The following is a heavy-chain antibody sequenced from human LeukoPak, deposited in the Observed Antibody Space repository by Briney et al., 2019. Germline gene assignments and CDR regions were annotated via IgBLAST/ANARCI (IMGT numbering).Heavy chain of an antibody. V-gene: IGHV4-59*01. D-gene: IGHD3-22*01. CDR3: ARSFDSRGYYYYGMDV. J-gene: IGHJ6*02. Sequence: SETLSLTCTVSGGSISGYYWSWIRQPPGKGLEWIGYIYYSGSTSYNSSLKSRVTISLDTPKNQFSLKLNSVTAADTAVYYCARSFDSRGYYYYGMDVWGQGTTVTVSS. CDR2: IYYSGST. CDR1: GGSISGYY.